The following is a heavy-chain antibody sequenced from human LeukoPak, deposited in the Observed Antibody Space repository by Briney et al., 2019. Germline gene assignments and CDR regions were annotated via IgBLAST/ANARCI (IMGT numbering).Heavy chain of an antibody. J-gene: IGHJ3*02. Sequence: GGSLRLSCAASGFTFSDYEMNWVRQAPGKGLEWVSYISRSGSTIYYADSVKGRLTISRDNAKNSLYVQMNSLRAEDTAVYYCARGRLAAFDIWGQGTMVTVSS. D-gene: IGHD6-25*01. V-gene: IGHV3-48*03. CDR1: GFTFSDYE. CDR3: ARGRLAAFDI. CDR2: ISRSGSTI.